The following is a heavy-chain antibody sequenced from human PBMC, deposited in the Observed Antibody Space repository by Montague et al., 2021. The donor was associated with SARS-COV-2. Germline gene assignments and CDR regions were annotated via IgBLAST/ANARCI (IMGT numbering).Heavy chain of an antibody. D-gene: IGHD2/OR15-2a*01. Sequence: SLRLSCSASGFTFSTCAMNWVRQAPGKGLEWVSGISSGGNKHHADSVKGRFTISRDDSRNTLYLQMHSLRAEDTAMYYCAKNFPGQFYFDDWGQGTLVAVSS. CDR1: GFTFSTCA. CDR2: ISSGGNK. CDR3: AKNFPGQFYFDD. V-gene: IGHV3-23*01. J-gene: IGHJ4*02.